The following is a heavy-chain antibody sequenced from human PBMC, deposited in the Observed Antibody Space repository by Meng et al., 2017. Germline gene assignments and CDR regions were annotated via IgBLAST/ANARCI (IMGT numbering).Heavy chain of an antibody. D-gene: IGHD6-19*01. Sequence: SKILSPTCDVSGCSISSSNWWSWVRQPPGKGLEWIGEIYHSGSTNYNPSLKSRVTISVDKSKNQFSLKLSSVTAADTAVYYCAKGVKYNSGGQTSFDFWGQGTLVTVSS. J-gene: IGHJ4*02. V-gene: IGHV4-4*02. CDR2: IYHSGST. CDR1: GCSISSSNW. CDR3: AKGVKYNSGGQTSFDF.